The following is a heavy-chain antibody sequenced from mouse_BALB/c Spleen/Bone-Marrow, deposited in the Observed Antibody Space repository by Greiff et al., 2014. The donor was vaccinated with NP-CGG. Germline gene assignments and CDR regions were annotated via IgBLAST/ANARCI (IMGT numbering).Heavy chain of an antibody. CDR2: INPSNGGT. V-gene: IGHV1-18*01. J-gene: IGHJ3*01. Sequence: EVQLQQSGPEVVKPGASVKISCKTSGYTFTEYTMHWVKQSHGKSLEWIGGINPSNGGTTYNQKFKGKATWTVDKSSSTAYMELRSLTSEDSAVYYCARSYGYERSWFAYWGQGTLVTVSA. CDR3: ARSYGYERSWFAY. CDR1: GYTFTEYT. D-gene: IGHD2-2*01.